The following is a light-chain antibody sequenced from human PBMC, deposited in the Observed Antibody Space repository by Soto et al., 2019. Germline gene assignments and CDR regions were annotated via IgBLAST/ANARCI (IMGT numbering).Light chain of an antibody. CDR2: LTS. CDR1: QAVNTR. V-gene: IGKV3-11*01. CDR3: HQRQSWPRT. Sequence: EIVLAQSPATLSSFPVDRFTLSCMASQAVNTRLAWYQHKPGQAPRLLIYLTSNRAAGIPARFSGSGSETDFTLTISDVEPEDFAVYYCHQRQSWPRTFGQGTKVDIK. J-gene: IGKJ1*01.